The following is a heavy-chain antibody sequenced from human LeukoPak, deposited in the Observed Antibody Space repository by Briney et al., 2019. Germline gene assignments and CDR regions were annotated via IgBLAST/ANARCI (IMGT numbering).Heavy chain of an antibody. D-gene: IGHD3-10*01. CDR2: INTNTGNP. Sequence: ASVKVSCKASGYTFTSYARNWVRQAPGQGLEWMGWINTNTGNPTYAHGFTGRFVFSLDTSVSTAYLQISSLKAEDTAVYYCARDRVLLWFGEAYYFDYWGQGALVTVSS. J-gene: IGHJ4*02. CDR1: GYTFTSYA. CDR3: ARDRVLLWFGEAYYFDY. V-gene: IGHV7-4-1*02.